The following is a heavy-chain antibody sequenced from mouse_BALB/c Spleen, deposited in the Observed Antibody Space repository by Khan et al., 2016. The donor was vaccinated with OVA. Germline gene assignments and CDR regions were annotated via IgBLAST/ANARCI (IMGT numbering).Heavy chain of an antibody. J-gene: IGHJ3*01. V-gene: IGHV3-2*02. D-gene: IGHD2-4*01. CDR3: ARKDYYDYDPFPY. Sequence: EVQLQESGPGLVKPSQSLSLTCTVTGYSITSEYAWNWIRQFPGNKLKWMGYINYSGNTRSNPSLKSRTSITRDTSKNQFFLQLNSVTTEDTATYYWARKDYYDYDPFPYWGQGTLVTVSA. CDR2: INYSGNT. CDR1: GYSITSEYA.